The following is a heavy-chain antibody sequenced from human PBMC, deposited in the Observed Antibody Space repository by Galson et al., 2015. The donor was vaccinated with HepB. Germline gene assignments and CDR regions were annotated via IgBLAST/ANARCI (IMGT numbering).Heavy chain of an antibody. CDR1: GFTFSDYY. J-gene: IGHJ4*02. CDR2: ISSSSDYT. V-gene: IGHV3-11*06. CDR3: ARATNTVLVTGASDY. Sequence: SLRLSCAASGFTFSDYYMNWIRQAPGKGLEWVSYISSSSDYTNYADSVKGRFTISRDNAKNSLYLQMSSLRAEDTAVYYCARATNTVLVTGASDYWGQGTLVSVSS. D-gene: IGHD5-18*01.